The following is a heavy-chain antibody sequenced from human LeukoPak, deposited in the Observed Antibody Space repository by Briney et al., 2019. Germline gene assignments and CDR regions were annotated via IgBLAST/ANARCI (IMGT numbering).Heavy chain of an antibody. CDR2: ISGSGGNT. CDR1: GFTFSNYA. J-gene: IGHJ4*02. D-gene: IGHD3-9*01. CDR3: AKGRDILTGFIFRDYFDY. Sequence: SGGSLRLSCAASGFTFSNYALSWVRQAPGKGLEWVSAISGSGGNTYYADSVKGRFTISRDSSKNTLYLQMNSLRAEDTAVYYCAKGRDILTGFIFRDYFDYWGQGTLVTVSS. V-gene: IGHV3-23*01.